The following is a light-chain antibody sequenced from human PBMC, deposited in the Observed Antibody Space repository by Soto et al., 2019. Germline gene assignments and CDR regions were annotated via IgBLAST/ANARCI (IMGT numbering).Light chain of an antibody. CDR1: SSNIGNNA. CDR2: YDD. J-gene: IGLJ2*01. Sequence: QSVLTQPPSVSEAPRQRVTISCSGSSSNIGNNAVNWYQQLPGKAPKLLIYYDDLLPSGVSDRFSGSTSGTSASLAISGLQSEDEAGYYCAACDDSLNGVVFGGGTTLPVL. V-gene: IGLV1-36*01. CDR3: AACDDSLNGVV.